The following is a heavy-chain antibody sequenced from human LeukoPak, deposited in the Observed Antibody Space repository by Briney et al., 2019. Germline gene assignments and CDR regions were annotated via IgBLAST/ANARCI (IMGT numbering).Heavy chain of an antibody. CDR2: IYYSGST. CDR3: ARELYYYDSSGYYPIDY. Sequence: PSETLSLTCTVSGGSISSSSYYWGWIRQPPGKGLEWIGSIYYSGSTYYNPSLKSRVTISVDTSKNQFSLKLSSVTAADTAVYYCARELYYYDSSGYYPIDYWGQGTLVTVSS. CDR1: GGSISSSSYY. D-gene: IGHD3-22*01. J-gene: IGHJ4*02. V-gene: IGHV4-39*07.